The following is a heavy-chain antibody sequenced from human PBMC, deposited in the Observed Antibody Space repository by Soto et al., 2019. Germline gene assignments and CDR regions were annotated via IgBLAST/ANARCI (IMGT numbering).Heavy chain of an antibody. Sequence: QVQLQESGPGLVKPSQTLFLTCTVSGGSISSGDYYWSWIRQPPGKGLEWIGYIYYSGSTYYNPSLKSRVTISVDTSKNQFSLKLSSVTAADTAVYYCARGGGDYYGSATLDYWGQGTLVTVSS. CDR1: GGSISSGDYY. D-gene: IGHD3-10*01. V-gene: IGHV4-30-4*01. CDR3: ARGGGDYYGSATLDY. J-gene: IGHJ4*02. CDR2: IYYSGST.